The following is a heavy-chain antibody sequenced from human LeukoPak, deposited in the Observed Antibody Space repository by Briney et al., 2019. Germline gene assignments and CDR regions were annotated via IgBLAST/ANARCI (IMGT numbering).Heavy chain of an antibody. D-gene: IGHD2-2*01. V-gene: IGHV3-30*04. Sequence: GGSLRLSCAASGFTFSSYAFHWVRQAPGEGLEWVAVISYEGSNKYYADSVKGRFTISRDDSKNTVYLQMSSLRAEDTAVYYCARNRGYCSSTSCYYDYYYGMDVWGQGTTVTVSS. CDR1: GFTFSSYA. J-gene: IGHJ6*02. CDR3: ARNRGYCSSTSCYYDYYYGMDV. CDR2: ISYEGSNK.